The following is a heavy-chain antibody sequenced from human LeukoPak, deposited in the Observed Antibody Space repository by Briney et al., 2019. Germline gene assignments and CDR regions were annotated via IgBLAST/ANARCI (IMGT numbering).Heavy chain of an antibody. CDR3: AREDYGGNSYFDY. V-gene: IGHV4-38-2*02. CDR2: IYISGST. Sequence: SETLSLTCTVSNYSISSGYYWGWIRQPAGKGLEWIGRIYISGSTNYNPSLKSRVTISRDTSKNEFSLKLSSVTAADTAVYYCAREDYGGNSYFDYWGQGTLVTVSS. CDR1: NYSISSGYY. J-gene: IGHJ4*02. D-gene: IGHD4-23*01.